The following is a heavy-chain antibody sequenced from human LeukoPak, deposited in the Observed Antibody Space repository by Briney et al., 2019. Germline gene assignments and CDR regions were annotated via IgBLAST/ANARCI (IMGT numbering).Heavy chain of an antibody. Sequence: ASVKVSCKASGYTFTSYGISWVRQAPGQGLEWMGWISAYNGNTNYAQKLQGRVTMTTDTSTSTAYMELRSLRSDDTAVYYCARGKTEVGATTYFDYWGQGTLVTVSS. CDR1: GYTFTSYG. CDR2: ISAYNGNT. V-gene: IGHV1-18*01. D-gene: IGHD1-26*01. CDR3: ARGKTEVGATTYFDY. J-gene: IGHJ4*02.